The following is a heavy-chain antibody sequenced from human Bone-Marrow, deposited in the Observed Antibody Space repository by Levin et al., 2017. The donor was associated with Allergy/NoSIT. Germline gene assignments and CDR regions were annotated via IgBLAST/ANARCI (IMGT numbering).Heavy chain of an antibody. CDR2: IKTKTKNYAT. D-gene: IGHD5-12*01. J-gene: IGHJ1*01. Sequence: GESLKISCAASGFVLGDSNVHWVRQVPGKGLEWVGRIKTKTKNYATTYAESVRGRFIISRDDSKNTAYLQMSSLRIEDTAVYHCTSRGMDCGPGTRVTVSS. V-gene: IGHV3-73*01. CDR3: TSRGMD. CDR1: GFVLGDSN.